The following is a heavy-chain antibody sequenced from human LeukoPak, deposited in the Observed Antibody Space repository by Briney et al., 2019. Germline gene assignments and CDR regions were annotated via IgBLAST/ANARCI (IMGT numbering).Heavy chain of an antibody. CDR2: IYYSGST. Sequence: KTSETLSLTCTVSGGSISSYYWSWIRQPQGKGLEWIGYIYYSGSTNYNPSLKSRVTISVDTSKNQFSLKLSSVTAADTAVYYCARHGSTAMADYYYYGMDVWGQGTTVTVSS. CDR1: GGSISSYY. V-gene: IGHV4-59*08. D-gene: IGHD5-18*01. CDR3: ARHGSTAMADYYYYGMDV. J-gene: IGHJ6*02.